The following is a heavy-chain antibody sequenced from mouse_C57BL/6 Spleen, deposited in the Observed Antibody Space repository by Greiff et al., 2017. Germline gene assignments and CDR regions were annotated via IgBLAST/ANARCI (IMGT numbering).Heavy chain of an antibody. CDR2: IDPSDSDT. V-gene: IGHV1-52*01. J-gene: IGHJ4*01. Sequence: VQLQQPGAELVRPGSSVKLSCKASGYTFTSYWMHWVKQRPIQGLEWIGNIDPSDSDTHYNQKFKDKATLTVDKSSSTAYMQLSSLTSEDTAVYYCASGGGNYAMDYWGQGTSVTVSS. CDR3: ASGGGNYAMDY. CDR1: GYTFTSYW.